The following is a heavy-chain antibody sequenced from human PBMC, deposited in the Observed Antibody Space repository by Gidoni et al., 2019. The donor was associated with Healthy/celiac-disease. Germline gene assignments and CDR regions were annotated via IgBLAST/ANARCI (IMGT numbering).Heavy chain of an antibody. J-gene: IGHJ4*02. D-gene: IGHD6-13*01. V-gene: IGHV4-39*01. CDR2: IYYSGST. CDR1: GGSISSSSYY. CDR3: ASPHLGYSSSWFWDY. Sequence: QLQLQESGPGLVKPSETLSLTCTVSGGSISSSSYYWGWIRQPPGKGLEWIGSIYYSGSTYYNPSLKSRVTISVDTSKNQFSLKLSSVTAADTAVYYCASPHLGYSSSWFWDYWGQGTLVTVSS.